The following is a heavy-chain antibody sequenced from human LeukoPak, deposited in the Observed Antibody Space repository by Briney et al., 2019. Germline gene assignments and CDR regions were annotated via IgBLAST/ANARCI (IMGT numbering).Heavy chain of an antibody. V-gene: IGHV4-59*08. CDR1: GGSISSYY. CDR3: ARSSRGAAAGFDI. D-gene: IGHD6-13*01. J-gene: IGHJ3*02. CDR2: IYYSGST. Sequence: SETLSLTRTVSGGSISSYYWSWIRQPPGKGLEWIGYIYYSGSTNYNPSLKSRVTISVDTSKNQFSLKLTSVTAADTAVYYCARSSRGAAAGFDIWGQGTMVTVSS.